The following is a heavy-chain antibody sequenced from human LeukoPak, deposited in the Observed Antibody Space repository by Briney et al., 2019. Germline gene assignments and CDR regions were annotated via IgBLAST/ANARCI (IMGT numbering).Heavy chain of an antibody. V-gene: IGHV1-69*04. D-gene: IGHD3-22*01. J-gene: IGHJ4*02. CDR3: ARDSHYYDSSGYFFGNRLYYFDY. Sequence: SVKVSCKASGGTFSSYAISWVRQAPGQGLEWMGRIIPILGIANYAQKFQGRVTITADKSTSTAYMELRSLRSDDTAVYYCARDSHYYDSSGYFFGNRLYYFDYWGQGTLVTVSS. CDR2: IIPILGIA. CDR1: GGTFSSYA.